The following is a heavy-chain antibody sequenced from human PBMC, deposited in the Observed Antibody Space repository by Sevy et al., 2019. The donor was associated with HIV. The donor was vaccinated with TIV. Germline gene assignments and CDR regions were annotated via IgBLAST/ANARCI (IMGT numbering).Heavy chain of an antibody. J-gene: IGHJ1*01. Sequence: ASVKVSCEASGYTFTNYHITWVRQAPGQGLEWMGWITAYNGNTNYAQRLQGRVTMTTDTSTSTAYMELRSLRSDDTAVYYCARAPSGSQGPGQYFHHWGQGTLVTVSS. CDR3: ARAPSGSQGPGQYFHH. V-gene: IGHV1-18*01. CDR2: ITAYNGNT. D-gene: IGHD1-26*01. CDR1: GYTFTNYH.